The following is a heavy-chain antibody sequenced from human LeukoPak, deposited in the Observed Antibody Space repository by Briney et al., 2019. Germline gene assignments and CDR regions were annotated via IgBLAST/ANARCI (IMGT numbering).Heavy chain of an antibody. CDR1: GFSLSGYW. CDR3: ARDPRNVGLAP. CDR2: NNGDGSTT. J-gene: IGHJ5*02. Sequence: PGGSLRLSSVASGFSLSGYWMYWARQATGKGLMYISRNNGDGSTTNYADVVKGRFTMSRDNVKNTLYLQMNSLRVEDTAVYYCARDPRNVGLAPWGQGTLVTVSS. V-gene: IGHV3-74*01. D-gene: IGHD2-15*01.